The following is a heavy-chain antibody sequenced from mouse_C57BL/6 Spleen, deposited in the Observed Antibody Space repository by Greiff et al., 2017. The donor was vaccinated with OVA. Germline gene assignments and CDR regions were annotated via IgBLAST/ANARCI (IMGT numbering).Heavy chain of an antibody. CDR1: GYTFTSYW. V-gene: IGHV1-69*01. Sequence: QVQLQQPGAELVMPGASVKLSCKASGYTFTSYWMHWVKQRPGQGLEWIGEIDPSDSYTNYNQKFKGKSTLTVDKSSSTAYMQLSSLTSEDAAVYYCARLGEFDYWGQGTTLTVSS. CDR2: IDPSDSYT. CDR3: ARLGEFDY. D-gene: IGHD3-3*01. J-gene: IGHJ2*01.